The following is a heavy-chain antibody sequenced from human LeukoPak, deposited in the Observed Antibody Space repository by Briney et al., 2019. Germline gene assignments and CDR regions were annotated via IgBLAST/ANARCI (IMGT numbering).Heavy chain of an antibody. D-gene: IGHD5-12*01. Sequence: ASVKVSCTASGYTFTGYYMHWVRQAPGQGLEWMGSMNPNSGGTKSAQKFQGRVTMTRDTSITTAYMELTSLTSDDTAVYYCARGREVTTTSHPLQRSAPLIYWGQGTLVTVSS. J-gene: IGHJ4*02. CDR1: GYTFTGYY. CDR2: MNPNSGGT. V-gene: IGHV1-2*02. CDR3: ARGREVTTTSHPLQRSAPLIY.